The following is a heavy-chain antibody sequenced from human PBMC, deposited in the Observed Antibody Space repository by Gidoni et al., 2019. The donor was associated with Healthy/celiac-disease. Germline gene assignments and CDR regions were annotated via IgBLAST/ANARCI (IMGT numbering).Heavy chain of an antibody. J-gene: IGHJ4*02. CDR1: GFTFSSYW. Sequence: EVQLVESGGGLVQPGGSLRLSCAASGFTFSSYWMSWVRQAPGKGLEWVANIKQDGSEKYYVDSVKGRFTISRDNAKNSLYLQMNSLRAEDTAVYYCARVRIQLWLRFDYWGQGTLVTVSS. D-gene: IGHD5-18*01. CDR3: ARVRIQLWLRFDY. CDR2: IKQDGSEK. V-gene: IGHV3-7*04.